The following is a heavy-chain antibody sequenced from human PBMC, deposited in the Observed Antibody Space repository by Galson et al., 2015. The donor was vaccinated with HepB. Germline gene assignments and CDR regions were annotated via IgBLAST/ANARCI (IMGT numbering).Heavy chain of an antibody. CDR2: ISGSGGST. J-gene: IGHJ3*02. CDR1: GFTFSSYA. Sequence: SLRLSCAASGFTFSSYAMSWVRQAPGKGLEWVSAISGSGGSTYYADSVKGRFTISRDNSKNTLYLQMNSLRAEDTAVYYCAKGQGELLWFGAFAFDIWGQGTMVTVSS. V-gene: IGHV3-23*01. D-gene: IGHD3-10*01. CDR3: AKGQGELLWFGAFAFDI.